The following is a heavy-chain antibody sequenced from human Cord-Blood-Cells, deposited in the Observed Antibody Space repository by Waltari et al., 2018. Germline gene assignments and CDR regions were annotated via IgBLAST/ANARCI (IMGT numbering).Heavy chain of an antibody. CDR2: IIPIVVTA. Sequence: QVQLVQSGAEVKKPGSSVKVSCKASGGTFSSYAISWVRQAPGQGLEWMGGIIPIVVTANYAPKFKGRVTITADKSTSTAYMELSSLRSEDTAVYYCARGEIAAAGTYYYYYGMDVWGQGTTVTVSS. V-gene: IGHV1-69*06. CDR3: ARGEIAAAGTYYYYYGMDV. CDR1: GGTFSSYA. J-gene: IGHJ6*02. D-gene: IGHD6-13*01.